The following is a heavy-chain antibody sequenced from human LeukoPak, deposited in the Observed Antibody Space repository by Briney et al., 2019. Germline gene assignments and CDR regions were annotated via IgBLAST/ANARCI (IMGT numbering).Heavy chain of an antibody. V-gene: IGHV4-59*10. CDR2: ICTSGST. D-gene: IGHD1-1*01. Sequence: SETLSLTCAVYGGSFSGYYWSWIRQPAGKGLEWIGRICTSGSTNYNPSLKSRVTISVDTSKNQFSLKLSSVTAADTAVYYCARFARGTWDNAFDIWGQGAMVTVSS. CDR3: ARFARGTWDNAFDI. J-gene: IGHJ3*02. CDR1: GGSFSGYY.